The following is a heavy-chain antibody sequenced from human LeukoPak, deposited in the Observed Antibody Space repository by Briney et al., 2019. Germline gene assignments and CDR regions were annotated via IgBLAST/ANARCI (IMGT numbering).Heavy chain of an antibody. J-gene: IGHJ4*02. V-gene: IGHV3-20*04. CDR2: ISWNGGNT. Sequence: GGSLRLSCTASGFTFYDYGMSWVRQAPGRGLEWVSGISWNGGNTDYTDSVKGRFTISRDKAKNSLYLQTNSLGAEDTALYYCARGRGCSSLSCYPDYWGQGTLVTVSS. CDR1: GFTFYDYG. CDR3: ARGRGCSSLSCYPDY. D-gene: IGHD2-2*01.